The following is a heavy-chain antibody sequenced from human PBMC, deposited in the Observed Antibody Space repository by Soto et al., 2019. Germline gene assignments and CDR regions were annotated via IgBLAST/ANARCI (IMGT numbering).Heavy chain of an antibody. Sequence: QVQLVQSGAEVKKPGSSVRVSCRSSGDTFSSYIVNWLRLAPGRGLEWMGRVIPVLTTTDYAQNFRGRVTISAARSKNTVYLDLSSLRSYDTAVYYCARRRYCGYDCYHKHYYGMDVWGQGSLVTVSS. CDR1: GDTFSSYI. D-gene: IGHD2-21*02. CDR2: VIPVLTTT. V-gene: IGHV1-69*08. CDR3: ARRRYCGYDCYHKHYYGMDV. J-gene: IGHJ6*02.